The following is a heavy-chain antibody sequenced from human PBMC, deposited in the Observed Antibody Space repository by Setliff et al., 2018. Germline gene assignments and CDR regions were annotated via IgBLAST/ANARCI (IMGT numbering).Heavy chain of an antibody. D-gene: IGHD6-13*01. Sequence: ASVKVSCKDSGYSFSDFYIHWVRQVPGRGPEWMGSINPKSGVTRYVQKFQGRVTITRDTSISTAYMELSSLRSDDTAVYYCARDGISWLNWLDPWGQGTPGT. CDR2: INPKSGVT. CDR1: GYSFSDFY. CDR3: ARDGISWLNWLDP. V-gene: IGHV1-2*02. J-gene: IGHJ5*02.